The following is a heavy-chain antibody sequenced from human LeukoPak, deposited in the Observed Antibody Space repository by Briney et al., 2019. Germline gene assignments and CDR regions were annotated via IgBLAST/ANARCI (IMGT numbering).Heavy chain of an antibody. D-gene: IGHD2-15*01. CDR1: GGSFSSYY. Sequence: SETLSLTCTVSGGSFSSYYWRWIRQPPGKGLVWIGYIYKSGSTNYNPCLKSRVTISVDTSKHQFSLKLNSVTAADTAVYYCARDSSLYCSGGSCYQYFQHWGQGTLVTVSS. V-gene: IGHV4-59*01. CDR2: IYKSGST. J-gene: IGHJ1*01. CDR3: ARDSSLYCSGGSCYQYFQH.